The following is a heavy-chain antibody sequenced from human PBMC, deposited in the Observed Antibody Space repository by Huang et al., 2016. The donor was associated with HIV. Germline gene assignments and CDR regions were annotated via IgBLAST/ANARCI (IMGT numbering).Heavy chain of an antibody. J-gene: IGHJ2*01. Sequence: QMRFQESGPGLVKPSGTLSLTCNVSGGSINTGRYYWGWIRQPPGKGLEWVGSLYDTGKMNYDRSLKGRLTMSADTSKNQFSLNLSSVTAADTAIYYCARNHDFWRGRMFAISYFDVWGRGTLVTVAS. CDR1: GGSINTGRYY. D-gene: IGHD3-3*01. CDR3: ARNHDFWRGRMFAISYFDV. V-gene: IGHV4-39*01. CDR2: LYDTGKM.